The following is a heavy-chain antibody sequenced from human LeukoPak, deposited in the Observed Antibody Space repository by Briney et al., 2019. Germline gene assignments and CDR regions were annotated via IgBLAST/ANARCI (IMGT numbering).Heavy chain of an antibody. CDR1: GFTFSDYY. CDR2: ISSSDSTI. J-gene: IGHJ6*02. D-gene: IGHD2-15*01. Sequence: GGSLRLSCAASGFTFSDYYMSWIRQAPGKGLEGVSYISSSDSTIYYADSVKGRFTISRDNAKNSLYLQMNSLRAEDTAVYYCARRFDCSGGSCYYYGVDVWGQGTTVTVSS. CDR3: ARRFDCSGGSCYYYGVDV. V-gene: IGHV3-11*01.